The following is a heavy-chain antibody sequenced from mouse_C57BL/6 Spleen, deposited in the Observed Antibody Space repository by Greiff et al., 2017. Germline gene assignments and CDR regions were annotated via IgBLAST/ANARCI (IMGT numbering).Heavy chain of an antibody. V-gene: IGHV2-2*01. CDR1: GFSLTSYG. J-gene: IGHJ4*01. CDR2: IWSGGST. CDR3: ARNEDYSNSYYYAMDY. Sequence: QVQLKESGPGLVQPSQSLSITCTVSGFSLTSYGVHWVRQSPGKGLEWLGVIWSGGSTDYNAAFISRLSISNDNSKSQVFFKMNSLQADDTAIYYCARNEDYSNSYYYAMDYWGQGTSVTVSS. D-gene: IGHD2-5*01.